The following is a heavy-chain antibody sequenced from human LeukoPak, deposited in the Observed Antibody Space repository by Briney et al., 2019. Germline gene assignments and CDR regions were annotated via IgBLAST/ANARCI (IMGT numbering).Heavy chain of an antibody. D-gene: IGHD6-19*01. V-gene: IGHV3-7*01. CDR1: GFTFSSYW. Sequence: GGSLRLSCAASGFTFSSYWMSWVRQAPGKGLEWVANIKKDGSEKYYVDSVKGRFTISRDNAKNSLYLQMNSLRAEDTAVYYCAGDYSSGRYAFDIWGQGTMGTVSS. CDR3: AGDYSSGRYAFDI. J-gene: IGHJ3*02. CDR2: IKKDGSEK.